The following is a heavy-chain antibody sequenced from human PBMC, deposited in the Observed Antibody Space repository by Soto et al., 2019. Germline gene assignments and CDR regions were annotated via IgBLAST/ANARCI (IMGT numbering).Heavy chain of an antibody. CDR3: ARRGLGARFDY. J-gene: IGHJ4*02. D-gene: IGHD1-26*01. CDR2: AHYSGST. CDR1: GGSITNYY. V-gene: IGHV4-59*01. Sequence: SETLSLTCTVSGGSITNYYWSWIRQPPGKGLEWVGSAHYSGSTHYNPSLKSRLTTSVDTSKNQISLNLTSVTAADTAVYYCARRGLGARFDYWGQGTLVTVSS.